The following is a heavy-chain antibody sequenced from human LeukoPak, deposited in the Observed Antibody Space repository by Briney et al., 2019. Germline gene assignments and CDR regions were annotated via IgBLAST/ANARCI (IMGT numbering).Heavy chain of an antibody. Sequence: ASVKVSCKASGYTFTSYGISWVRQAPGRGLEWMGWISAYNGNTNYAQKLQGRVTMTTDTSTSTAYMELRSLRSDDTAVYYCARETPRDGYGPRTFDYWGQGTLVTVSS. V-gene: IGHV1-18*01. J-gene: IGHJ4*02. CDR2: ISAYNGNT. CDR3: ARETPRDGYGPRTFDY. D-gene: IGHD5-24*01. CDR1: GYTFTSYG.